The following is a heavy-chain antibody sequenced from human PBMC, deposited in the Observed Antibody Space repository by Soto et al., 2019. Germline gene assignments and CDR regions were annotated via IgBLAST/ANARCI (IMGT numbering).Heavy chain of an antibody. V-gene: IGHV3-30-3*01. CDR3: ARELVRGVHYYYYGMDV. CDR2: ISYDGSNK. Sequence: GSLSLSCAASGFTFSSYAMHWVRQAPGKGLEWVAVISYDGSNKYYAGSVKGRFTISRDNSKNTLYLHMNSLRAEDTAVYYCARELVRGVHYYYYGMDVWGQGTTVTVSS. D-gene: IGHD3-10*01. J-gene: IGHJ6*02. CDR1: GFTFSSYA.